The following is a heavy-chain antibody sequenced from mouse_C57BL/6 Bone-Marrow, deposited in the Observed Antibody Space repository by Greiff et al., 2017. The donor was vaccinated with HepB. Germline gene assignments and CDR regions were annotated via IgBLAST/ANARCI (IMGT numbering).Heavy chain of an antibody. V-gene: IGHV1-9*01. CDR2: IVPGSGST. CDR3: ARTGYSYMVTPWFAY. Sequence: VQLQQSGAELMKPGASVKLSCKATGYTFTGYWIEWVKQRPGHGLEWIGEIVPGSGSTNYNEKFKGKATFTADTSSNTAYMQLSSLTTEDSAIYYCARTGYSYMVTPWFAYWGQGTLVTVSA. J-gene: IGHJ3*01. CDR1: GYTFTGYW. D-gene: IGHD2-2*01.